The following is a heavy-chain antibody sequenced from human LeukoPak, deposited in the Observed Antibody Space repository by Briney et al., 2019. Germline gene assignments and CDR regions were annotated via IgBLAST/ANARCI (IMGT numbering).Heavy chain of an antibody. CDR1: GFTFDEYG. CDR2: INWDGGST. Sequence: GGSLRLSCAASGFTFDEYGMSWVRQAPGKGLEWVSSINWDGGSTAYADSVQGRFTISRDNAKNSLHLQRKSLRAEDTALYYCARDSFSGSSLDYWGQGTLVTVSS. J-gene: IGHJ4*02. V-gene: IGHV3-20*04. D-gene: IGHD1-26*01. CDR3: ARDSFSGSSLDY.